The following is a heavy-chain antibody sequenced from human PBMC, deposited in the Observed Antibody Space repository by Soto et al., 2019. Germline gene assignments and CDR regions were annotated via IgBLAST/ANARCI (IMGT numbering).Heavy chain of an antibody. Sequence: QVQLVQSGPEMKKPGASVKVSCKASGYSFTSSAISWLRQAPGQGLEWMGWISGYRGNTNYAQKFQGRVTLTTDTSTTTAYLELRSLTSDDTAVYSCARAPDYYDSSGYMDYWGQGTLVTVSP. V-gene: IGHV1-18*01. J-gene: IGHJ4*02. D-gene: IGHD3-22*01. CDR2: ISGYRGNT. CDR3: ARAPDYYDSSGYMDY. CDR1: GYSFTSSA.